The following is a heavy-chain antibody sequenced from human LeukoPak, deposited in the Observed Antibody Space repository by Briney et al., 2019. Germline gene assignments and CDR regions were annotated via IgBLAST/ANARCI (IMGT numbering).Heavy chain of an antibody. Sequence: AASVKASCKASGYTLSRYGISWVRQAPGQGLEWMGWICAYNGNTNYAQTLQGRVTMTTDTSTSTAYMELRRLRSDVTAVYYCARAPPSIVGATDYFDYWGQGTLVTVSS. CDR2: ICAYNGNT. CDR3: ARAPPSIVGATDYFDY. V-gene: IGHV1-18*01. J-gene: IGHJ4*02. D-gene: IGHD1-26*01. CDR1: GYTLSRYG.